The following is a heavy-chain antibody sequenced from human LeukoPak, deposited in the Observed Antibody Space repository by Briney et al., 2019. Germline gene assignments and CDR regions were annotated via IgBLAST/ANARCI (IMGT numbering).Heavy chain of an antibody. V-gene: IGHV4-38-2*02. CDR1: GYSISSGYF. Sequence: SETLSLTCTVSGYSISSGYFWGWIRQSPGKGLEWIGSVYYNGATQYSPSLKSRVTMSVDTSKNQFSLKLGSVTAADTAVYYCARDSITMVRGADFDYWGQGTLVTVSS. J-gene: IGHJ4*02. CDR2: VYYNGAT. D-gene: IGHD3-10*01. CDR3: ARDSITMVRGADFDY.